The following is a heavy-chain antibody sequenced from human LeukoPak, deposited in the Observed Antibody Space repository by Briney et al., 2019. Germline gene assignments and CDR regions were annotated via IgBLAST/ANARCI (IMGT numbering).Heavy chain of an antibody. J-gene: IGHJ4*02. D-gene: IGHD3-10*01. CDR3: ARDHVIKQAPPGY. Sequence: GGSLRLSCAASGFTFTNYGVHWVRQAPGKGLEWVAVVWFDGTNKYYADSVKGRFTISRDNSKNTVYLQMNSLRAEDTAVYYCARDHVIKQAPPGYWGQGTLVTVSS. CDR1: GFTFTNYG. V-gene: IGHV3-33*01. CDR2: VWFDGTNK.